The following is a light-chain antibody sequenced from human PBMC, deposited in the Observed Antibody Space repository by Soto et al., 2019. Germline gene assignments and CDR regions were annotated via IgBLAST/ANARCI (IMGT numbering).Light chain of an antibody. V-gene: IGKV1-9*01. CDR1: QGISSF. J-gene: IGKJ4*01. Sequence: DIQLTQSPSFLSASVGDRVTITCRASQGISSFLAWFQQKPGKAPNLLIYAASTLQSGVPSRFSGSGSGTEFTLTISCLQPEDFATYYCQQRNDYPLTFGGGTKVEI. CDR3: QQRNDYPLT. CDR2: AAS.